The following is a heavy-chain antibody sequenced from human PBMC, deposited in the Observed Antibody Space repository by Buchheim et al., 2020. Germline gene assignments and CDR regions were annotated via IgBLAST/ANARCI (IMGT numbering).Heavy chain of an antibody. Sequence: VQLVESGGGLVQPGGSLRLSCAASGFTFSSYSMNWVRQAPGKGLEWVAVIWYDGSNNYYADSVKGRFTISRANSKNTLYLQMNSLRAEDTAVYYCARDQRITIFGVVITAYGMDVWGQGTT. V-gene: IGHV3-33*08. CDR2: IWYDGSNN. CDR3: ARDQRITIFGVVITAYGMDV. J-gene: IGHJ6*02. CDR1: GFTFSSYS. D-gene: IGHD3-3*01.